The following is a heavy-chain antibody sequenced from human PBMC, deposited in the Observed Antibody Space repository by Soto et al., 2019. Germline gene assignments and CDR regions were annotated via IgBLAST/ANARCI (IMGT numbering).Heavy chain of an antibody. CDR1: GYNFPDYW. CDR3: ARGYDYLEYYFDY. Sequence: GESLKISCKGSGYNFPDYWIAWVRQTPGKGLECMGIIYLGDSDTRYNPSFQGQVAISADKSITTVYLQWNSPKTSDTAIYYCARGYDYLEYYFDYWGQGTVVTVSS. D-gene: IGHD3-22*01. J-gene: IGHJ4*02. CDR2: IYLGDSDT. V-gene: IGHV5-51*01.